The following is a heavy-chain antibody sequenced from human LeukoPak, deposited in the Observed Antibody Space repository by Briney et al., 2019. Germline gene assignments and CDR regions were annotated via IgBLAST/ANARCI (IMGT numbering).Heavy chain of an antibody. CDR1: GFTFSSYA. V-gene: IGHV3-23*01. J-gene: IGHJ4*02. D-gene: IGHD5-18*01. CDR2: ISGSGHST. Sequence: GGSLRLSCAASGFTFSSYAMSWVRQAPGKGPEWVSLISGSGHSTYYADSVKGRFTISRDNSKNTLYLQMNSLRAEDTAVYYCAKRDTVMVPCDYWGQGTLVTVSS. CDR3: AKRDTVMVPCDY.